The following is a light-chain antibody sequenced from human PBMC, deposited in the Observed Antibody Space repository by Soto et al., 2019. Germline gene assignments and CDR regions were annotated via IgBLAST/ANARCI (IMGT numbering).Light chain of an antibody. CDR2: AAS. V-gene: IGKV1-27*01. CDR1: QSIGNY. CDR3: QKYNSAPQT. J-gene: IGKJ1*01. Sequence: DIQMTQSPSSLSASVGDRVTITCRASQSIGNYLAWYQQKPGKVPKLLIYAASTLQSGVPSRFSGSGSGTGFTLTISSLQPEDVATYYCQKYNSAPQTFGQGTKVEIK.